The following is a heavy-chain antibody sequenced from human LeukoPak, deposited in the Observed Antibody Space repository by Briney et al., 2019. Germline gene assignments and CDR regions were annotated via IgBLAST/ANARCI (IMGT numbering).Heavy chain of an antibody. CDR1: GYIFTSYH. CDR2: INPTGGST. J-gene: IGHJ4*02. CDR3: ARGLGGGETSVY. Sequence: GASVKVSCKASGYIFTSYHIHLVRQAPGQGLEWMGIINPTGGSTSYAQKFQGRVTMTRDTSTSTVYMELSSLRSEDTAVYYCARGLGGGETSVYWGQGTLVTVSS. V-gene: IGHV1-46*01. D-gene: IGHD2-15*01.